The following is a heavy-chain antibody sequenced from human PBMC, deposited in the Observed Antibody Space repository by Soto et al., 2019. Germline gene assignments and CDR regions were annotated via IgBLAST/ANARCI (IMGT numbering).Heavy chain of an antibody. CDR3: AREKGYISGPKNFDY. V-gene: IGHV4-30-4*01. D-gene: IGHD5-12*01. Sequence: QVHLEESGPGLVKPSQTLSLTCTVSGASISSGDYFWSWIRQSPGKGLEWIGYIYDSGSSYYNPSLKSRVTMSVDTSKNQFSLKLRSVTAADTAVYYCAREKGYISGPKNFDYWGQGTLVTVSS. J-gene: IGHJ4*02. CDR2: IYDSGSS. CDR1: GASISSGDYF.